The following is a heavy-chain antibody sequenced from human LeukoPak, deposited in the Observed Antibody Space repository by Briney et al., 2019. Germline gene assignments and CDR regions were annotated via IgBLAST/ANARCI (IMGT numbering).Heavy chain of an antibody. Sequence: GESLKISCKGSGYTFIDYWIGWVRQKPGKGLEWMGMIYPGDSDTRYGPSFQGQVNISVDKSINTAYLQWSGLKDSDTAMYYCATAEGGDYFDSWGQGTLVTVSS. CDR2: IYPGDSDT. D-gene: IGHD6-25*01. J-gene: IGHJ4*01. CDR1: GYTFIDYW. CDR3: ATAEGGDYFDS. V-gene: IGHV5-51*01.